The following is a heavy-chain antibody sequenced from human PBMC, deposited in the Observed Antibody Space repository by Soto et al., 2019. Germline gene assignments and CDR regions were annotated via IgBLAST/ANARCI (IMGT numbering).Heavy chain of an antibody. CDR3: TIDFAPPHSGYGY. CDR2: IRSKANSYAT. CDR1: GFTFSGSA. Sequence: GGSLRLSCAASGFTFSGSAMHWVRQASGKGLEWVGRIRSKANSYATAYAASVKGRFTISRDDSKNTAYLQMNSLKTEDTAVYYCTIDFAPPHSGYGYWGQGTLVTVSS. D-gene: IGHD5-12*01. J-gene: IGHJ4*02. V-gene: IGHV3-73*01.